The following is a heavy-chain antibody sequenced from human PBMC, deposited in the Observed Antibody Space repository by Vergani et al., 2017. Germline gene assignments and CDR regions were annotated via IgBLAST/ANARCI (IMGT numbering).Heavy chain of an antibody. V-gene: IGHV3-72*01. CDR2: IRNKANDYTT. D-gene: IGHD1-1*01. Sequence: VQLVESGGGVVQPGGSLRLSCEASGITFWKFGMHWVRQGPGKGLEWVGRIRNKANDYTTQYAASVKGRFTISRDDSKSYLYLQMNSLQTEDTALYYCVRVKGSNWNDHLYDIWGQGTLVTVSS. CDR1: GITFWKFG. J-gene: IGHJ3*02. CDR3: VRVKGSNWNDHLYDI.